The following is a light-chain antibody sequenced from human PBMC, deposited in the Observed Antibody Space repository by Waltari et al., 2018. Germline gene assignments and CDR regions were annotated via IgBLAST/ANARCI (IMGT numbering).Light chain of an antibody. CDR1: QSLLHSNGYNF. Sequence: DIVMTQSPLSLPVTPGEPASISCRSSQSLLHSNGYNFLDWYLQKPGQSPQLLIYLGSNRASGVPDRFSGSGSGTDFTLKISRVEAEDVGVYYCIQALQTPNTFGQGTKLEI. V-gene: IGKV2-28*01. CDR2: LGS. CDR3: IQALQTPNT. J-gene: IGKJ2*01.